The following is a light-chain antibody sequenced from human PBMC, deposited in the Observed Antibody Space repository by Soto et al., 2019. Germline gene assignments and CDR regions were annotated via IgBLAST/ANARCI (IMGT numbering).Light chain of an antibody. CDR2: GVS. J-gene: IGKJ5*01. Sequence: EIVMTQSPATLSLSPGDTATLSCRASQSVDTNLAWYVQKPGQAPRRLMYGVSTWGTGVTARFSGSGSGTEFTLTISSLQSEDFAIYYCQQYKSWPITFGQRTRLEIK. CDR3: QQYKSWPIT. V-gene: IGKV3D-15*01. CDR1: QSVDTN.